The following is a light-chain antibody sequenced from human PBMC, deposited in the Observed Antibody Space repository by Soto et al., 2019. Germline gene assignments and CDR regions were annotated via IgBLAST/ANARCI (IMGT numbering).Light chain of an antibody. V-gene: IGKV1-9*01. Sequence: DIQLTQSPSFLSASVGDRVTITCRASQGISSYLAWYQQKPVKAPKLLIYAASTLQSGVPSRFSGSGSGTEFTLTTSSLQPEDFATYYCQQLSSYPITFGQGTRLEIK. CDR1: QGISSY. J-gene: IGKJ5*01. CDR2: AAS. CDR3: QQLSSYPIT.